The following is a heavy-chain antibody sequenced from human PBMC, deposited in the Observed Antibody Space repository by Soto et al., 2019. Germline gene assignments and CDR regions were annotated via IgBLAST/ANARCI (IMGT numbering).Heavy chain of an antibody. Sequence: QVQLVESGGGVVQPGRSLRLSCAASGFTFSNSGMHWVRQAPGKGLEWVAVISSDGNTQFYADSVKGRFSISRDNSKNTLYLDMNSLRADDDAVYYCTGQNASCHWGQGTLVTVSS. J-gene: IGHJ4*02. CDR3: TGQNASCH. D-gene: IGHD2-8*02. CDR1: GFTFSNSG. V-gene: IGHV3-30*03. CDR2: ISSDGNTQ.